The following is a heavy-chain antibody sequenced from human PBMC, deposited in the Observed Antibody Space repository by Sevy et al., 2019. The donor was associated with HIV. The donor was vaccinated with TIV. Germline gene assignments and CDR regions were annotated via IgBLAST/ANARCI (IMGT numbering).Heavy chain of an antibody. CDR3: ARALADWGSFHYSS. Sequence: GGSLRLSCAASGFTFATYWMTWVGQAPGEGLESVAYIKQDGTDKYYIDSVKGRFTISRDNAKNSLYLYMSGLRAEDTAVYYCARALADWGSFHYSSWGRGTLVTVSS. V-gene: IGHV3-7*01. CDR1: GFTFATYW. J-gene: IGHJ4*02. D-gene: IGHD3-16*02. CDR2: IKQDGTDK.